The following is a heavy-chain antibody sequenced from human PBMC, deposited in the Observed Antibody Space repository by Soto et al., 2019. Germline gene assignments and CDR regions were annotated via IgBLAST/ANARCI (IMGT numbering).Heavy chain of an antibody. CDR3: ARDDHDFWSGYYFLGPRSGGPFDI. V-gene: IGHV3-7*01. Sequence: GGSLRLSCAASGFTFSSYWMSWVRQAPGKGLEWVANIKQDGSEKYYVDSVKGRFTISRDNAKNSLYLQMNSLRAEDTAVYYCARDDHDFWSGYYFLGPRSGGPFDIWGQGTMVTVSS. J-gene: IGHJ3*02. D-gene: IGHD3-3*01. CDR2: IKQDGSEK. CDR1: GFTFSSYW.